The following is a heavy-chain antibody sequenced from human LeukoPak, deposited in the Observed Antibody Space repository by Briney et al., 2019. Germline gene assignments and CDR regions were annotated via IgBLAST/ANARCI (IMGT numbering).Heavy chain of an antibody. CDR3: AKGYGSGSYSVDY. D-gene: IGHD3-10*01. CDR2: ISGSGGTT. Sequence: GGSLRLSCVASGFTFSHHAMSWVRQAPGKGLEWVSAISGSGGTTYYGDSVRGRFTISRDNSKNTLHLQMNSLRVEDTAVYYCAKGYGSGSYSVDYCGQGTLATVSS. J-gene: IGHJ4*02. CDR1: GFTFSHHA. V-gene: IGHV3-23*01.